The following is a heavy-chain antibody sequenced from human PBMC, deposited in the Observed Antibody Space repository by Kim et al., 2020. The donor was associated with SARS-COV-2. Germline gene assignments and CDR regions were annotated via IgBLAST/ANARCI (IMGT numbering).Heavy chain of an antibody. J-gene: IGHJ4*02. D-gene: IGHD6-13*01. V-gene: IGHV4-34*01. CDR2: INHSGST. Sequence: SETLALTCAVYGGSFSGYYWSWIRQPPGKGLEWIGEINHSGSTNYNPSLRSRVTISVDTSKNQFSLKLSSVTAADTAVYYCARRRGAAGHDNWGQGTLVTVSS. CDR3: ARRRGAAGHDN. CDR1: GGSFSGYY.